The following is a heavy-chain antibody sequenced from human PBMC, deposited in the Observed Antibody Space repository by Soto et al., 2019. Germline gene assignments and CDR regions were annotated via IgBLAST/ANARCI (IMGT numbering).Heavy chain of an antibody. CDR2: INPNSRTT. J-gene: IGHJ4*02. Sequence: QVQLVQSGPEVKKPGASVRVSCKASGYPFTSFYLLWVRQAPGQGLEWLGWINPNSRTTKYAQQFQGRLTLTRDTSLKTAYLELSGLTSDDTAVYYCATFSSYSATDASDHWGQGTLVTVSS. V-gene: IGHV1-2*02. CDR1: GYPFTSFY. D-gene: IGHD1-26*01. CDR3: ATFSSYSATDASDH.